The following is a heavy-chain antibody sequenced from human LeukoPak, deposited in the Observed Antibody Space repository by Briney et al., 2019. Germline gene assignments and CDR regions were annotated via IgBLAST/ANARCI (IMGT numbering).Heavy chain of an antibody. CDR3: ARCGYSSSWYYSYYYYYMDV. CDR2: ISSSSSYI. CDR1: GFTFSSYS. Sequence: GGPLRLSCAASGFTFSSYSMNWVRQAPGKGLEWVSSISSSSSYIYYADSVKGRFTISRDNAKNSLYLQMNSLRAEDTAVYYCARCGYSSSWYYSYYYYYMDVWGKGTTVTVSS. J-gene: IGHJ6*03. V-gene: IGHV3-21*01. D-gene: IGHD6-13*01.